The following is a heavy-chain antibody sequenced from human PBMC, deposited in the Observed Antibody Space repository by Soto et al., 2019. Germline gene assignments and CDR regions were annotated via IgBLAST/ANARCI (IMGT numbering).Heavy chain of an antibody. CDR2: FDPEDGET. D-gene: IGHD3-3*01. V-gene: IGHV1-24*01. CDR1: GYTLTELS. CDR3: ATSSTAVRFLEWLVAPLLDV. Sequence: ASVKVSCKVSGYTLTELSMHWVRQAPGKGLEWMGGFDPEDGETIYAQKFQGRVTMTEDTSTDTAYMELSSLRSEDTAVYYCATSSTAVRFLEWLVAPLLDVWGQGTPVTVSS. J-gene: IGHJ6*02.